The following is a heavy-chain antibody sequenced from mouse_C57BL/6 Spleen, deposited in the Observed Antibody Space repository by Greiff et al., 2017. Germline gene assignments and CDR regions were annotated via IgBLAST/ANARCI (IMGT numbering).Heavy chain of an antibody. CDR3: TGYGSSYRYFDV. J-gene: IGHJ1*03. Sequence: EVKLLESGGGLVQPGGSMKLSCAASGFTFSDAWMDWVRQSPEKGLEWVAEIRNKANNHATYYPESVKGRFTISRDDDKSSVYRQRNSLRAEDTGSYYCTGYGSSYRYFDVWGKGTTVTVSS. V-gene: IGHV6-6*01. D-gene: IGHD1-1*01. CDR2: IRNKANNHAT. CDR1: GFTFSDAW.